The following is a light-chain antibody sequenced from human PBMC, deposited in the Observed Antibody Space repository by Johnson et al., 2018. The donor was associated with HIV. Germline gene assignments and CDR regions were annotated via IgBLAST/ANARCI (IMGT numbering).Light chain of an antibody. CDR3: GTWDSSLSAAV. CDR2: ENN. V-gene: IGLV1-51*02. J-gene: IGLJ1*01. CDR1: SSNVWNNY. Sequence: HSVLTQPPSVSAAPGQKVTISCSGSSSNVWNNYVSWYQCLPGTAPKLLIFENNKRPSGIPDRFSGSKSGTSATLGITGLQTGDEADYYCGTWDSSLSAAVFGTGTKVTVL.